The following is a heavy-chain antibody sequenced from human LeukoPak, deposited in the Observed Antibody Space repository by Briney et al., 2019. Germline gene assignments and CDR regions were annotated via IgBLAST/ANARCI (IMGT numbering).Heavy chain of an antibody. J-gene: IGHJ4*02. CDR3: ARDGGDGGGSR. V-gene: IGHV1-69*04. CDR1: GGTFSST. CDR2: IIPILDMT. D-gene: IGHD3-16*01. Sequence: SVKVSYKASGGTFSSTISWVRQAPGQGLEWMGRIIPILDMTRYAQKFQGRLTITADKSTSTIYMDLTSLRSDDTAVYYCARDGGDGGGSRWGQGTQVTVSS.